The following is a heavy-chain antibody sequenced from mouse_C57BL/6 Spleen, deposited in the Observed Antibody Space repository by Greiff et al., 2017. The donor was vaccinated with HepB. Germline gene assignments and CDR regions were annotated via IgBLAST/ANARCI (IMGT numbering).Heavy chain of an antibody. J-gene: IGHJ1*03. Sequence: QVQPQQSGAELARPGASVKLSCKASGYTFTSYGISWVKQRTGQGLEWIGEIYPRSGNTYYNEKFKGKATLTADKSSSTAYMELRSLTSEDSAVYFCARGEQGYFDVWGTGTTVTVSS. CDR2: IYPRSGNT. CDR1: GYTFTSYG. CDR3: ARGEQGYFDV. V-gene: IGHV1-81*01.